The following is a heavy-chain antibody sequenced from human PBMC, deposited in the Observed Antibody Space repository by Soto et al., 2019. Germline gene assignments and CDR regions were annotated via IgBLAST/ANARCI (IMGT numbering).Heavy chain of an antibody. Sequence: VGSLRLSCLASGFTFSDFAMTWVRHVPGRGLEWVASLDGAGGSTYYAESVRGRFSISRDNSQNTLFLQMKRLTVDDTAIYYCAAPRDEYGSGVSWFTYGMDICGQGTTVTVSS. J-gene: IGHJ6*02. CDR2: LDGAGGST. V-gene: IGHV3-23*01. D-gene: IGHD3-10*01. CDR3: AAPRDEYGSGVSWFTYGMDI. CDR1: GFTFSDFA.